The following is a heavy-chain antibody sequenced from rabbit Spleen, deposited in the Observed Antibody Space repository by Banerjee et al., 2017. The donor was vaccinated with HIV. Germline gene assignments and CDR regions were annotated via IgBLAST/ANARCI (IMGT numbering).Heavy chain of an antibody. CDR2: INTITGKT. D-gene: IGHD1-1*01. V-gene: IGHV1S45*01. Sequence: QEQLVESGGDLVKPGASLTLTCTASGVSFSSSSYMCWVRQAPGKGLEWIACINTITGKTVYASWAKGRFIMSRTSSTTATLQMTSLTAADTATYFCARDLVAVIGWNFNLWGQGTLVTVS. CDR1: GVSFSSSSY. CDR3: ARDLVAVIGWNFNL. J-gene: IGHJ4*01.